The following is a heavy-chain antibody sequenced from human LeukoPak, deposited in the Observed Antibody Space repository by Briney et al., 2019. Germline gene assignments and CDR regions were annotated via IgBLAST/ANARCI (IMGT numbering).Heavy chain of an antibody. D-gene: IGHD6-19*01. V-gene: IGHV3-33*01. Sequence: PGGSLRLSCAASGFTFSSYGMHWVRQAPGKGLEWVAVIWYDGSNKYYADSVKGRFTISRDNSKNTLYLQMNSLRVEDTAVYYCVRGTTSSGWGYWGQGTLVPVSS. CDR1: GFTFSSYG. CDR3: VRGTTSSGWGY. CDR2: IWYDGSNK. J-gene: IGHJ4*02.